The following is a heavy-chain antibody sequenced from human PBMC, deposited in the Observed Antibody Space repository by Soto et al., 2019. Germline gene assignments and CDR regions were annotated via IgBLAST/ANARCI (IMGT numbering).Heavy chain of an antibody. CDR1: GFTFSSSR. J-gene: IGHJ6*02. V-gene: IGHV3-48*02. CDR3: AHGFSSSRLSSRFHTYYGMDV. CDR2: ISSGSTTI. Sequence: EVQLVESGGGLVQPGGSLRLSCAASGFTFSSSRMNWVRQAPGKGLEWVSYISSGSTTIFYADSVEGRFTISRDNAKNSLYLQMNSLRDEDTAVYYCAHGFSSSRLSSRFHTYYGMDVWGQGTTVTVSS. D-gene: IGHD6-13*01.